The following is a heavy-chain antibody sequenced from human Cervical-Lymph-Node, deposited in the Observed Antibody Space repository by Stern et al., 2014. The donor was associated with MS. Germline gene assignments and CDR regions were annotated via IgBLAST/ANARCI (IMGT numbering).Heavy chain of an antibody. CDR2: IYYSGST. CDR3: ARGYSGSWYWIDS. CDR1: GGSISSYY. J-gene: IGHJ5*01. V-gene: IGHV4-59*01. Sequence: VRLVESGPGLVKPSETLSLTCTVSGGSISSYYRSWIRQPPGKGLEWIGYIYYSGSTNYNPSLKSRVSISVDTSKNQFSLKLSSVTAADTAVYFCARGYSGSWYWIDSWGQGTQVTVSS. D-gene: IGHD6-13*01.